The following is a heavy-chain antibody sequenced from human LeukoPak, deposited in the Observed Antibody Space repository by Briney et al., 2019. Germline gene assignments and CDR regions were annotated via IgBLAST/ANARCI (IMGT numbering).Heavy chain of an antibody. Sequence: GGSLRLSCTVSGFTFDEYAMQWVRQAPGKGLEWVAFIRYDGSNKYYADSVKGRFTISRDNSKNTLYLQMNSLRAEDTAVYYCAKEWGAASDAFDIWGQGTMVTVSS. V-gene: IGHV3-30*02. CDR3: AKEWGAASDAFDI. D-gene: IGHD3-16*01. CDR1: GFTFDEYA. CDR2: IRYDGSNK. J-gene: IGHJ3*02.